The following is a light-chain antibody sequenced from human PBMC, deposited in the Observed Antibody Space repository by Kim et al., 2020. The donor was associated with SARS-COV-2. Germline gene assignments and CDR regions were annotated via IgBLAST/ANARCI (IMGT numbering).Light chain of an antibody. J-gene: IGLJ2*01. CDR1: LSNIGSKR. V-gene: IGLV1-44*01. CDR3: AVWDDSLNGSVA. CDR2: RNN. Sequence: VTSSCSGRLSNIGSKRVNCYRHLPGTPPKLVIYRNNRGPSGVPDRFSGSKSGTSASLAISGLQSEDEADYYCAVWDDSLNGSVAFGGGTQLTVL.